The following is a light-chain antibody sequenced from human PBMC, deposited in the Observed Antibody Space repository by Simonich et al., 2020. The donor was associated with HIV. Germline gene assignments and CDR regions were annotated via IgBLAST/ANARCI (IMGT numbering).Light chain of an antibody. CDR3: QQYGRSPPIT. V-gene: IGKV3D-20*01. CDR2: DAS. CDR1: QSVSSSY. J-gene: IGKJ5*01. Sequence: EIVLTQSPGTLSLSPGERATLSCRASQSVSSSYLAWYQQKPGLAPRLLSYDASSRATGIPDRFSGIGSGTDFTLTISRLEPEDFAVYYCQQYGRSPPITFGQGTRLEIK.